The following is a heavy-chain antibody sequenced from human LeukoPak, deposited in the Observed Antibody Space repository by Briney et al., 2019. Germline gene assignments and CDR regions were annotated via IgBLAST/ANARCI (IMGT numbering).Heavy chain of an antibody. Sequence: PGGSLRLSCVVSGLTFSNYWMIWVRQAPGKGLESVAIVNEDGSAKYYLDSVKGRFTISRDNARNSLYLEMNSLRAEDTAVYYCARDHWRSIDHWGQGTLVTVSS. J-gene: IGHJ4*02. V-gene: IGHV3-7*01. CDR1: GLTFSNYW. D-gene: IGHD1-1*01. CDR2: VNEDGSAK. CDR3: ARDHWRSIDH.